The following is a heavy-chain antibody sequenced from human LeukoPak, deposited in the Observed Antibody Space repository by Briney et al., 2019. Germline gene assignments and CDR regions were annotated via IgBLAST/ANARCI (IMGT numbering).Heavy chain of an antibody. D-gene: IGHD2-2*01. Sequence: PGGSLRLSCAASGFTFSGYSMNWVRQAPGKGLEWVSSVSTTGYYIYYADSVKGRFSISRDSAKNSLYLQMNSLRAEDTAVYYCARGGDCGTTSCYYFDFWGQGTRVTVSS. CDR2: VSTTGYYI. V-gene: IGHV3-21*01. J-gene: IGHJ4*02. CDR3: ARGGDCGTTSCYYFDF. CDR1: GFTFSGYS.